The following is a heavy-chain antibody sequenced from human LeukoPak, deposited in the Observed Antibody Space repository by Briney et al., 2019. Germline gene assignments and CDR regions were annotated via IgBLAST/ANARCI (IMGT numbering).Heavy chain of an antibody. Sequence: SQTLSLTCTVSGGSISSGSYYWRWLRQPAGTGLEWLGRIYTSGSTNYNPSLKSRVTISVDTSKNQFSLKLSSVTAADTAVYYCARDRAYYYDSSGYSYAFDIWGQGTMVTVSS. CDR2: IYTSGST. D-gene: IGHD3-22*01. CDR1: GGSISSGSYY. CDR3: ARDRAYYYDSSGYSYAFDI. V-gene: IGHV4-61*02. J-gene: IGHJ3*02.